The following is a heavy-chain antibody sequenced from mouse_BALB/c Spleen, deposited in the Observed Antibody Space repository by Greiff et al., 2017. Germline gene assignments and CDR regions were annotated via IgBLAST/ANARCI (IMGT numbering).Heavy chain of an antibody. CDR3: AREDGNYSWYFDV. CDR1: GYTFTSYN. J-gene: IGHJ1*01. D-gene: IGHD2-1*01. CDR2: IYPGNGGT. V-gene: IGHV1-12*01. Sequence: VQLQQSGAELVRSGASVKMSCKASGYTFTSYNMHWVKQTPGQGLEWIGYIYPGNGGTNYNQKFKGKATLTADTSSSTAYMQISSLTSEDSAVYFCAREDGNYSWYFDVWGAGTTVTVSS.